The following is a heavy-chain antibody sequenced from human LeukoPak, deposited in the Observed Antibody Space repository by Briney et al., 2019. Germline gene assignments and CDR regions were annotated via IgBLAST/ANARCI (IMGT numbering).Heavy chain of an antibody. Sequence: GGSLRLSCVASGFTVSSNYMSWVRQAPGKGLEWVSAAYSGGSTYYADSVKGRLTISRDNSKNTLYLQMNSLRAEDTAVYYCAREALGRYYFDLWGRCTLVTVSS. CDR3: AREALGRYYFDL. CDR1: GFTVSSNY. V-gene: IGHV3-66*01. CDR2: AYSGGST. J-gene: IGHJ2*01. D-gene: IGHD3-10*01.